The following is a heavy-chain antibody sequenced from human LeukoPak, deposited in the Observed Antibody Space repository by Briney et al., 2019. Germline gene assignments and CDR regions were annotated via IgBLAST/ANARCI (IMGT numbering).Heavy chain of an antibody. CDR3: ARQSPPGAAAEDDY. D-gene: IGHD6-13*01. CDR1: GGSISSGSYY. V-gene: IGHV4-61*02. Sequence: SQTLSLTCTLSGGSISSGSYYWSWIPQPAGKGLEWIGRIYTSGSTNYNPSLKSRVTISVDTSKNQFSLKLSSVTAADTAVYYCARQSPPGAAAEDDYWGQGTLVTVSS. J-gene: IGHJ4*02. CDR2: IYTSGST.